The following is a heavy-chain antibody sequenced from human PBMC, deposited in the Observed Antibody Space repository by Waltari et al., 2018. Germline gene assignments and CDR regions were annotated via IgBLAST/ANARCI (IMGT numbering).Heavy chain of an antibody. D-gene: IGHD3-10*01. J-gene: IGHJ4*02. CDR2: IYYSGRS. CDR1: GDSVINTHYS. V-gene: IGHV4-39*07. Sequence: QLQLLESGPGLVKPSETLSPSCSLSGDSVINTHYSWGWIRQPPGKGLEWIGNIYYSGRSSYNPSLKSRVIISVDTSKNQFSVRLTSVTAADTALFYCARLSPPMWVRGVKGGYYFDYWGPGTLVTVSS. CDR3: ARLSPPMWVRGVKGGYYFDY.